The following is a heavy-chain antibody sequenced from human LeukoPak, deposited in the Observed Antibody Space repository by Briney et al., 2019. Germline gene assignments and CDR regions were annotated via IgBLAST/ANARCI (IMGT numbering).Heavy chain of an antibody. Sequence: GGSLRLSCAASGFTVSNNYMSWGRQPPGKGLEWVSLIYSAGRTFYADSVKGCFTIPKDNSKNTLYLQMNSLRAEDTAIYYCAGGHEALGYWGQGTLVAVSS. CDR3: AGGHEALGY. D-gene: IGHD3-10*01. CDR2: IYSAGRT. CDR1: GFTVSNNY. V-gene: IGHV3-53*01. J-gene: IGHJ4*02.